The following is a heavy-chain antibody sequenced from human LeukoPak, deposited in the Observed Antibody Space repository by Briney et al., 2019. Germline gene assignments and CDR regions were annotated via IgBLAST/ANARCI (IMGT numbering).Heavy chain of an antibody. CDR1: GFTFSSYG. V-gene: IGHV3-33*01. D-gene: IGHD2-2*01. J-gene: IGHJ4*02. CDR2: IWYDGSNK. CDR3: ARDMTYCSSTSCPFDY. Sequence: GGSLRLSCAASGFTFSSYGMHWVRQAPGKGLEWVAVIWYDGSNKHYADSVKGRFTISRDNSKNTLYLQMNSLRAEDTAVYYCARDMTYCSSTSCPFDYWGQGTLVTVSS.